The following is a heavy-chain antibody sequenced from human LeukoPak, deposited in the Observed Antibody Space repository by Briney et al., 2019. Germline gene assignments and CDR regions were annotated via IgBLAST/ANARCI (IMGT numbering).Heavy chain of an antibody. CDR2: INHSGST. CDR3: ARGKRAVAGKDY. J-gene: IGHJ4*02. D-gene: IGHD6-19*01. V-gene: IGHV4-34*01. Sequence: SETLSLTCAVYGGSFSGYYWSWIRQPPGKGLEWIGEINHSGSTNYNPSPKSRVTISVDTSKNQFSLKLSSVTAADTAVYYCARGKRAVAGKDYWGQGTLVTVSS. CDR1: GGSFSGYY.